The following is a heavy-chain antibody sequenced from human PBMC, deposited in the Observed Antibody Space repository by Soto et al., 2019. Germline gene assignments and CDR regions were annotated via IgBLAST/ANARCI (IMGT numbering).Heavy chain of an antibody. CDR2: ISAYNGNT. V-gene: IGHV1-18*01. Sequence: QVQLVQSGAEVKKPGASVKVSCKASGYTFTSYGISWVRQAPGQGLEWMGWISAYNGNTNYAQKLQGRVTMTTDTSTSTAYMELRSLRSDDTAVYYCARAFLEWLPFRRRGMHVWGQGTTVTVSS. D-gene: IGHD3-3*01. CDR3: ARAFLEWLPFRRRGMHV. J-gene: IGHJ6*02. CDR1: GYTFTSYG.